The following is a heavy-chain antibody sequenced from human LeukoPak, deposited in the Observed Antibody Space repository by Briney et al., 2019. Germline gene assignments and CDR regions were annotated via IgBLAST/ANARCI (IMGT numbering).Heavy chain of an antibody. J-gene: IGHJ6*02. CDR1: GFTFDDYA. CDR2: ISWNSGSI. V-gene: IGHV3-9*01. D-gene: IGHD2-2*01. Sequence: GVSLRLSCAASGFTFDDYAMHWVRQAPGKGLGWVSGISWNSGSIGYADSVKGRFTISRDNAKNSLYLQMDRLRVEDTAVYYCAREVVVVPDYYYYGLDVWGQGTTVTVSS. CDR3: AREVVVVPDYYYYGLDV.